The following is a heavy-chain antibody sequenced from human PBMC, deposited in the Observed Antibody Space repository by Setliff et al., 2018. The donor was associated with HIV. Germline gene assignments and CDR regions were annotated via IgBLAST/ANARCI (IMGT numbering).Heavy chain of an antibody. CDR3: ARGGWSGGGPLHNSYYYLDV. D-gene: IGHD2-15*01. CDR1: GGTSRSQA. V-gene: IGHV1-69*10. CDR2: LISMLKIP. J-gene: IGHJ6*02. Sequence: GASVKVSCKTSGGTSRSQAISWVRQAPGQGLEWMGGLISMLKIPQIAQKFQGRVTITADESTSTAYMGLSSLTSEDTAVYYCARGGWSGGGPLHNSYYYLDVWGQGTAVTVSS.